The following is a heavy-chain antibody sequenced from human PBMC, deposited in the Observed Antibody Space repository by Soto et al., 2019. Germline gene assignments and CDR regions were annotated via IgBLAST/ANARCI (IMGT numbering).Heavy chain of an antibody. Sequence: EVQLLESGGGLVQPGGSLRLSCGASAFTFSTYAMSWVRQAPGKGLERVAGISDSGDRTYHADSVKGRLTISRDNSKNTLFLQMISLRVEDTATYYCAKGFGSDWSYFDYWGQGDLVIVSS. D-gene: IGHD3-9*01. V-gene: IGHV3-23*01. J-gene: IGHJ4*02. CDR2: ISDSGDRT. CDR1: AFTFSTYA. CDR3: AKGFGSDWSYFDY.